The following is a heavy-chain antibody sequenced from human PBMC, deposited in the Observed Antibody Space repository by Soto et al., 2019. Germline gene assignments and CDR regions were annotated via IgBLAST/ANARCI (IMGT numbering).Heavy chain of an antibody. D-gene: IGHD5-12*01. CDR1: GGSMSGYH. CDR3: ARDPVDGYAFFDS. V-gene: IGHV4-59*01. CDR2: FHNSGSP. J-gene: IGHJ5*02. Sequence: QVRLQESGPGLVQPSETLSLTCSIFGGSMSGYHWNWIRQTPGKGGEWIGYFHNSGSPTYSSSLKSRVTISVDKSAKQSSLRLTSVTAADTAVYWCARDPVDGYAFFDSWGQGVLVTVSS.